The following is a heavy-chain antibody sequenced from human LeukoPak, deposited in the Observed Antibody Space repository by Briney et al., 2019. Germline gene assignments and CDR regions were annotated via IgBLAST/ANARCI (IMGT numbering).Heavy chain of an antibody. CDR1: GFTFDDYA. J-gene: IGHJ4*02. CDR3: AKELPAAGLDY. D-gene: IGHD6-13*01. Sequence: GRSLRLSCAASGFTFDDYAMHWVRQAPGKGLEWVSGISWNSGSIGYADSVKGRFTISRDNAKNSLYLQMNSLRAEDTALYYCAKELPAAGLDYWGQGTLVTVSS. CDR2: ISWNSGSI. V-gene: IGHV3-9*01.